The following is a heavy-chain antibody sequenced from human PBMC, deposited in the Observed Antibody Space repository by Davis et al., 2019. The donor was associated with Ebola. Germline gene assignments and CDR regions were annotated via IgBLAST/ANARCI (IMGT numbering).Heavy chain of an antibody. CDR2: ISYDGSNK. Sequence: GESLKISCATSGFTFSSYVMHWVRQAPGKGLEWVAVISYDGSNKYYADSVKGRFTISRDNSKNTLYLQMNSLRAEDTAVYYCARGPSTGNSFSYWGQGTLATVSS. V-gene: IGHV3-30*03. J-gene: IGHJ4*02. D-gene: IGHD6-13*01. CDR3: ARGPSTGNSFSY. CDR1: GFTFSSYV.